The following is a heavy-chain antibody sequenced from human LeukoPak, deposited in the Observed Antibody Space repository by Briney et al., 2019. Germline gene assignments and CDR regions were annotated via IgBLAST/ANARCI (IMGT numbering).Heavy chain of an antibody. D-gene: IGHD3-10*01. CDR3: ARGGGYYTSGSYLGY. CDR2: IYHRGSA. J-gene: IGHJ4*02. V-gene: IGHV4-59*01. CDR1: GGSISSYY. Sequence: SETLSLTCTVPGGSISSYYWSWIRQPPGKGLEWIGYIYHRGSANYNPSLKSRVAVSLDTSKNQFSLKLSSVTAADTAMYYCARGGGYYTSGSYLGYWGRGTLVTVSS.